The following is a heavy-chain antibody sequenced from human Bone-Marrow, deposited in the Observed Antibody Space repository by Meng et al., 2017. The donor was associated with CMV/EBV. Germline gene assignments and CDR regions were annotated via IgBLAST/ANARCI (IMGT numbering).Heavy chain of an antibody. J-gene: IGHJ4*02. CDR3: ASEVGRYSSSTSCYTVDY. CDR1: GFTFSSYW. D-gene: IGHD2-2*02. CDR2: IKQDGSEK. V-gene: IGHV3-7*01. Sequence: GGSLRLSCAASGFTFSSYWMSWVRQAPGKGLEWVANIKQDGSEKYYVDSVKGRFTISRDKAKDSLYLQMNSLSAEDTAVYYCASEVGRYSSSTSCYTVDYWGQGTLVTVSS.